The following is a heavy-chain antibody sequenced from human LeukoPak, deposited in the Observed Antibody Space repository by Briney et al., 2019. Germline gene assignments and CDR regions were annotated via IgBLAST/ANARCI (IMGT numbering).Heavy chain of an antibody. CDR1: GYSISSGYY. CDR2: IYHSGST. D-gene: IGHD6-13*01. Sequence: SETLSLTCTVSGYSISSGYYWGWIRQPPGKGLGWIGSIYHSGSTYYNPSLKSRVTISVDTSKNQFSLKLSSVTAADTAVYYCARAGYSSSPQHSYYMDVWGKGTTVTVSS. V-gene: IGHV4-38-2*02. J-gene: IGHJ6*03. CDR3: ARAGYSSSPQHSYYMDV.